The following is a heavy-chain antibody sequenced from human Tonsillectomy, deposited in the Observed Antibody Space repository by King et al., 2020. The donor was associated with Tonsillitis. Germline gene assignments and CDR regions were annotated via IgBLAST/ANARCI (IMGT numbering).Heavy chain of an antibody. CDR2: IKSKTDGGTT. CDR1: GFTFSNAW. CDR3: TTEYIAARPFDY. D-gene: IGHD6-6*01. V-gene: IGHV3-15*01. J-gene: IGHJ4*02. Sequence: VQLVESGGGLVKPGGSLRLSCAASGFTFSNAWMSWVRQAPGKGLEWVGRIKSKTDGGTTDYAAPVKGRFTISRDDSKNTLYLQMNSLKTEDTAVYYCTTEYIAARPFDYWGQGTLVTVSS.